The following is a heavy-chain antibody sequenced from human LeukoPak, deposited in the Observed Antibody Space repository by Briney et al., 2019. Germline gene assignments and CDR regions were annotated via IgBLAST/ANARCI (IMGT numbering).Heavy chain of an antibody. Sequence: GGSLRLSCAASGFTFSSYAMSWARQAPGKGLEWVSAISGSGGSTYYADSVKGRFTISRDNSKNTLYLQMNSLRAEDTAVYYCATSQNPTYYFDYWGQGTLVTVSS. J-gene: IGHJ4*02. CDR1: GFTFSSYA. CDR3: ATSQNPTYYFDY. V-gene: IGHV3-23*01. CDR2: ISGSGGST.